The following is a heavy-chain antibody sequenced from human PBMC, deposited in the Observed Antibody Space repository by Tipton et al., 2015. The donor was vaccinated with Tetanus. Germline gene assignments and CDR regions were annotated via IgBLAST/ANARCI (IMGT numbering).Heavy chain of an antibody. CDR1: GGIFGDVT. Sequence: QLVQSGAEAKKPGSSVKVSCRASGGIFGDVTIIWVRQAPGQGLEWMAGIITNSGTTTFAQRFQGRVTITVDASTSAAYMELSDLRSDDTAVYYWARVQAPTYSFYYYGVDVWGQGTTVTISS. J-gene: IGHJ6*02. V-gene: IGHV1-69*01. CDR2: IITNSGTT. CDR3: ARVQAPTYSFYYYGVDV.